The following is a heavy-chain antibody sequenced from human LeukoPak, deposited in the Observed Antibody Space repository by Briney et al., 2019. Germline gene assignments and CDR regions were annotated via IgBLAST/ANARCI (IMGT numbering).Heavy chain of an antibody. CDR1: GFTFSNFG. CDR2: ISYDGKNE. D-gene: IGHD5-24*01. J-gene: IGHJ4*02. CDR3: AKKMAVDYFDY. Sequence: PGGSLRLSRAASGFTFSNFGMHWVRQAPGKGLEWVAVISYDGKNEYYTDSVKGRFTISRDNAKNTLYLQMNSLRVEDTAVYYCAKKMAVDYFDYWGQGTLVTVSS. V-gene: IGHV3-30*18.